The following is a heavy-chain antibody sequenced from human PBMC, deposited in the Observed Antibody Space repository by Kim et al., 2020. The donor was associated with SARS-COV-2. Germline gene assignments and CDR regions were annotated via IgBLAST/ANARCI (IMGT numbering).Heavy chain of an antibody. CDR2: IIPIFGTA. D-gene: IGHD6-13*01. CDR1: GGTFSSYA. J-gene: IGHJ6*02. Sequence: SVKVSCKASGGTFSSYAISWVRQAPGQGLEWMGGIIPIFGTANYAQKFQGRVTITADESTSTAYMELSSLRSEDTAVYYCARVGAAGTIYYYYDMDVWGQGTTVTVPS. V-gene: IGHV1-69*13. CDR3: ARVGAAGTIYYYYDMDV.